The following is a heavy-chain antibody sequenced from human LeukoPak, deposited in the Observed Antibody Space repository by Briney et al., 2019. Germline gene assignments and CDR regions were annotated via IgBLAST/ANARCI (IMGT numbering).Heavy chain of an antibody. CDR3: AKDLFSSSWYWFDN. D-gene: IGHD6-13*01. CDR1: GFTFSSYD. Sequence: PGGSLRLSCAASGFTFSSYDMNWVRQAPGKGLEWVAFIRYDGSYKYYADSVKGRFTISRDNSKNTVYLQMNSLRAEDTAVYYCAKDLFSSSWYWFDNWGQGTQDTVSS. V-gene: IGHV3-30*02. CDR2: IRYDGSYK. J-gene: IGHJ4*02.